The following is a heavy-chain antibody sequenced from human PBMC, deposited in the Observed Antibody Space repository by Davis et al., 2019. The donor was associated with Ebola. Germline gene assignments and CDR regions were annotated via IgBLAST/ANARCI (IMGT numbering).Heavy chain of an antibody. CDR3: ARGGGYCGDSSCYSDY. Sequence: PSETLSLTCAVYGGSFSGYYWSWIRQPPGQGLEWIGESYYSGTTNYNPSLKSRVTISVDASKNQFSLSLNPVTAADTAVYYCARGGGYCGDSSCYSDYWGQGTLVAVSS. J-gene: IGHJ4*02. CDR2: SYYSGTT. D-gene: IGHD2-15*01. V-gene: IGHV4-34*01. CDR1: GGSFSGYY.